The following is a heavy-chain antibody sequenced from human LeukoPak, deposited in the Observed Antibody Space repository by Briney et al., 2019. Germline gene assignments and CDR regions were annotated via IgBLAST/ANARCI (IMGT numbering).Heavy chain of an antibody. CDR3: ARDGYSSGWYDY. D-gene: IGHD6-19*01. V-gene: IGHV4-4*07. J-gene: IGHJ4*02. Sequence: SETLSLTCTVSGGSISSYYWNWIRQPAGKGLEWIGRIYSTGSTKYNPSLKSRVTISVDTSKSQFSLRLTSVTAADTAAYYCARDGYSSGWYDYWGQGTLVTVSS. CDR2: IYSTGST. CDR1: GGSISSYY.